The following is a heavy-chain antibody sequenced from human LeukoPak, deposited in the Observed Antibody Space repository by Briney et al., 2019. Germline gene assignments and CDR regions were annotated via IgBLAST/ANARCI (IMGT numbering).Heavy chain of an antibody. CDR3: AREGDGGYCSGGTCYSSARFDY. CDR2: ISYDGSNK. J-gene: IGHJ4*02. V-gene: IGHV3-30-3*01. D-gene: IGHD2-15*01. CDR1: GFTFSSCA. Sequence: GGSLRLSRAASGFTFSSCAMHWVRQAPGKGLEWVAVISYDGSNKYYADSVKGRFTISRDNSKNTLYLQMNSLRPEDTAVYSCAREGDGGYCSGGTCYSSARFDYWGQGTLVTVSS.